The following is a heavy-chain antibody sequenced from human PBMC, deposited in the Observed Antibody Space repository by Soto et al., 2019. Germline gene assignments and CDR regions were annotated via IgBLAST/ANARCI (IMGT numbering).Heavy chain of an antibody. CDR1: GYTFTVYY. CDR2: INPNSGGT. J-gene: IGHJ6*02. Sequence: ASLNVSCKASGYTFTVYYMHWLRHSPVQGLEWMGWINPNSGGTNYAQKFQGRVTMTRDTSISTAYMELSRLGSDDTAVYYCASPYYYDSSGNEGMDVWGQRTPVTVSS. CDR3: ASPYYYDSSGNEGMDV. D-gene: IGHD3-22*01. V-gene: IGHV1-2*02.